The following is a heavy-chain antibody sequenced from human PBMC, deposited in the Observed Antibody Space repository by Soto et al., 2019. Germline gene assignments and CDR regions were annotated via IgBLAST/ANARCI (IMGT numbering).Heavy chain of an antibody. J-gene: IGHJ4*02. V-gene: IGHV3-23*01. CDR3: AKLVAL. Sequence: GGSLRLSCAASGFTFSSSSMSWVRQAPGKGLEWVSTITGSGGTTYYTDSVEGRFTVSRDTSKNTLYLQMNSLRAEDTAVYYCAKLVALWVQGTLVTVSS. CDR2: ITGSGGTT. CDR1: GFTFSSSS. D-gene: IGHD2-15*01.